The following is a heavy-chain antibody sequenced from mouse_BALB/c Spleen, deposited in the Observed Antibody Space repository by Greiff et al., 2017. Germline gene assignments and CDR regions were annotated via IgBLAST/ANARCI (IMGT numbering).Heavy chain of an antibody. Sequence: QVQLQQPGAELVKPGASVKMSCKASGYTFTSYNMHWVKQTPGQGLEWIGAIYPGNGDTSYNQKFKGKATLTADKSSSTAYMQLSSLTSEDSAVYYCARWDYYYDYGLYAMDYWGQGTSVTVSS. J-gene: IGHJ4*01. CDR3: ARWDYYYDYGLYAMDY. CDR2: IYPGNGDT. V-gene: IGHV1-12*01. D-gene: IGHD2-4*01. CDR1: GYTFTSYN.